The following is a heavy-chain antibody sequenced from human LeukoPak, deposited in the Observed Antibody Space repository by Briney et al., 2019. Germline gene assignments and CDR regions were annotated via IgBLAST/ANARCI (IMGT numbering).Heavy chain of an antibody. V-gene: IGHV4-38-2*01. D-gene: IGHD6-13*01. CDR1: GYSISSGYY. CDR3: ARVRRGLFSSSWYPEYYFDY. CDR2: IYHSGST. Sequence: SETLSLTCAVSGYSISSGYYWGWIWQPPGKGLEWIGSIYHSGSTYYNPSLKSRVTISVDTSKNQFSLKLSSVTAADTAVYYCARVRRGLFSSSWYPEYYFDYWGQGTLVTVSS. J-gene: IGHJ4*02.